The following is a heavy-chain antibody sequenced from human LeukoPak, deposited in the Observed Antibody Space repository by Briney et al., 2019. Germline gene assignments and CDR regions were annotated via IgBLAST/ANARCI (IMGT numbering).Heavy chain of an antibody. Sequence: ASVKVSCKASGYTFTGYYMHWVRQAPGQGLEWMGWINPNTGDTHYAQKFQGRVTLTRDTSITTVCMELSRLTSDDTAIFYCAVAPGDYWGQGTLVTVSS. J-gene: IGHJ4*02. D-gene: IGHD2-21*01. V-gene: IGHV1-2*02. CDR2: INPNTGDT. CDR3: AVAPGDY. CDR1: GYTFTGYY.